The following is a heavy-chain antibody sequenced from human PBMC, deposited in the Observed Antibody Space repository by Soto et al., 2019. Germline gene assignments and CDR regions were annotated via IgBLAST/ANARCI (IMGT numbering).Heavy chain of an antibody. J-gene: IGHJ4*01. D-gene: IGHD3-3*02. CDR1: GFTFSSYA. V-gene: IGHV3-23*01. Sequence: GGSLRLSCAASGFTFSSYAMGWVRQAPGKGLEWVSAISGSGGSTYYADSVKGRFTISRDNSRDTLYLQMNSLRAEDTAVYYCARIPFFMYPFDYWGHGTLVTVSS. CDR2: ISGSGGST. CDR3: ARIPFFMYPFDY.